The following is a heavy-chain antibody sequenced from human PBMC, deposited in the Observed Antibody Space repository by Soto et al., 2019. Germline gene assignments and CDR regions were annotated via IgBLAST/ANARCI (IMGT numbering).Heavy chain of an antibody. V-gene: IGHV3-7*03. Sequence: VGSLRLSCAASGFTFSSYWMSWVRQAPGKGLEWVANIEQDGSEKYYVDSVKGRFTISRDNAKNSLYLQMNSLRAEDTAVYYCARDRSSSWYSDYYYYGMDVWGQGTTVTVSS. CDR2: IEQDGSEK. D-gene: IGHD6-13*01. CDR1: GFTFSSYW. J-gene: IGHJ6*02. CDR3: ARDRSSSWYSDYYYYGMDV.